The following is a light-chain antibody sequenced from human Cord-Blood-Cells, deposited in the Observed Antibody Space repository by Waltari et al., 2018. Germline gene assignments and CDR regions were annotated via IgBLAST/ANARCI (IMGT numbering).Light chain of an antibody. Sequence: DIQMTQSQSSLSESVGDRVTTTCRASQSISSYLNWYQQKPGNAPKLLIYAASSLQSGAPSRFSGSGSGTDFTLTISSLQPEDFATYYCQQSYSTPQYTFGQGTKLEIK. J-gene: IGKJ2*01. CDR3: QQSYSTPQYT. CDR1: QSISSY. CDR2: AAS. V-gene: IGKV1-39*01.